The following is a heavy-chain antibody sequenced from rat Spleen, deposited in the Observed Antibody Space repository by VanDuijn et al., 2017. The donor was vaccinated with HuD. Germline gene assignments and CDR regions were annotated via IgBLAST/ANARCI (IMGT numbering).Heavy chain of an antibody. J-gene: IGHJ4*01. V-gene: IGHV5-29*01. CDR1: GFTFSDYG. CDR3: TRENWVLDA. D-gene: IGHD3-6*01. CDR2: ISYGDSSGHSST. Sequence: EVQLVESGGGLVQPGRSLKLSCAASGFTFSDYGVAWVRQAPTKGLEWVATISYGDSSGHSSTYYPDSVRGRFTISRDNARNTLYLQMNSLRSEDTATYYCTRENWVLDAWGQGTSVTVSS.